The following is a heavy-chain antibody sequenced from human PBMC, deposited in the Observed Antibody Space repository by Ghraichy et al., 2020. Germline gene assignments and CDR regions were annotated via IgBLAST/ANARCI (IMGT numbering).Heavy chain of an antibody. J-gene: IGHJ4*02. CDR3: AKDQYGVTDY. CDR1: GFTFKSYG. Sequence: LSLTCAASGFTFKSYGMSWVRQAPGKGLEWVSGITGSGASTYNADSVEGRFYISRDNSKNTLYLQMNSLSVEDTAVYYCAKDQYGVTDYWGQGTLVTVSS. V-gene: IGHV3-23*01. D-gene: IGHD4-17*01. CDR2: ITGSGAST.